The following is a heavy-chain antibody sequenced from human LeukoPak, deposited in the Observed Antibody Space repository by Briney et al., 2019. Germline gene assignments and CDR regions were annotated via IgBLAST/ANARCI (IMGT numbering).Heavy chain of an antibody. V-gene: IGHV3-48*01. CDR1: GFTFSSYS. J-gene: IGHJ4*02. D-gene: IGHD3-22*01. Sequence: GGSLRLSCAASGFTFSSYSMNWVRQAPGKGLECVSYISSSSSTIYYADSVKGRFTISRDNAKNSLYLQMNSLRAEDTAVYYCASRYDSSGYYYPFDYWGQGTLVTVSS. CDR3: ASRYDSSGYYYPFDY. CDR2: ISSSSSTI.